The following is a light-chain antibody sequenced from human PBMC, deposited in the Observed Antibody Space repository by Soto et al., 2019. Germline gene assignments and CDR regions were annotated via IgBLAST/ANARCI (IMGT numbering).Light chain of an antibody. CDR2: KAS. J-gene: IGKJ1*01. Sequence: DIHMTQSPSNPSASVRHRVTITWRASKSISSWLAWYQQKPGKASKFLIYKASSLESGVQSRFSGSGSGTEFTPTLSSLQPDDFATYYCQQYNSYSRTFGQGTKGDIK. CDR3: QQYNSYSRT. CDR1: KSISSW. V-gene: IGKV1-5*03.